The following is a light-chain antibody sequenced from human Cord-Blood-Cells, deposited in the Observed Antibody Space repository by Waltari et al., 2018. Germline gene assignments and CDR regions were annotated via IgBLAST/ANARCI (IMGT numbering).Light chain of an antibody. CDR2: DAS. CDR3: QQRSNWPLT. V-gene: IGKV3-11*01. J-gene: IGKJ4*01. Sequence: EIVLTQSPATLSLSPGERATLYCRASQSVSSYLAWYQQKPCQAPRLLIYDASNRATGIPARFSGSGSGTDFTLTISSLEPEDFAVYYCQQRSNWPLTFGGGTKVEIK. CDR1: QSVSSY.